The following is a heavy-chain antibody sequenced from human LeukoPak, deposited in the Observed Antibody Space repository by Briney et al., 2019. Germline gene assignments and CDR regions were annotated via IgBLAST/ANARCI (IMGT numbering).Heavy chain of an antibody. J-gene: IGHJ4*02. V-gene: IGHV4-34*01. CDR1: GGSISSYY. CDR2: INHSGST. Sequence: SETLSLTCTVSGGSISSYYWSWIRQPPGKGLEWIGEINHSGSTNYNPSLKSRVTISVDTSKNQFSLKLSSVTAADTAVYYCARGVSRILWFGVPRGHYFDYWGQGTLVTVSS. CDR3: ARGVSRILWFGVPRGHYFDY. D-gene: IGHD3-10*01.